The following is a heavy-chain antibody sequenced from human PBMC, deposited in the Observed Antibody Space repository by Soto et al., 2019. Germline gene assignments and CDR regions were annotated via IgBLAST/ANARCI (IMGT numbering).Heavy chain of an antibody. J-gene: IGHJ6*02. D-gene: IGHD6-6*01. CDR2: ISYDGSNK. Sequence: QVQLVESGGGVVQPGRSLRLSCAASGFTFSSYGMHWVRQAPGKGLEWVAVISYDGSNKYYADSVKGRFTISRDNSKNTLYLQMNSLRAEDTAVYYCAKESGIAARPDYYYGRDVWGQGTTVTVSS. V-gene: IGHV3-30*18. CDR1: GFTFSSYG. CDR3: AKESGIAARPDYYYGRDV.